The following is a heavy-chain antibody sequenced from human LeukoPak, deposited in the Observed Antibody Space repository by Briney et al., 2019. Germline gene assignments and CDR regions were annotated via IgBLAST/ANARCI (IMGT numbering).Heavy chain of an antibody. CDR1: GFTFSNYA. CDR2: ITTSGDST. CDR3: ARYAAAAY. Sequence: PGGSLRLSCAASGFTFSNYAMSWVRQAPGKGLEWVSGITTSGDSTYYADSVKGRFTISRDDSKNTLYLQMNSLRAEDTAIYYCARYAAAAYWGQGTLVTVSS. V-gene: IGHV3-23*01. J-gene: IGHJ4*02. D-gene: IGHD2-8*01.